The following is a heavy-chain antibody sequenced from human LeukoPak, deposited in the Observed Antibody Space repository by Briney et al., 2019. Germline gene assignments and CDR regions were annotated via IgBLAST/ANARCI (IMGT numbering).Heavy chain of an antibody. CDR3: AKELLWFGEPIATGNFDY. V-gene: IGHV3-23*01. CDR1: GFTFSSYA. J-gene: IGHJ4*02. Sequence: GGSLRLSCAASGFTFSSYAMTWVRQAPGKGLEWVSSISGSDYSTSYADSVKGRFTISRDNSKNTLYLQMNSLRAEDTAVYYCAKELLWFGEPIATGNFDYWGQGTLVTVSS. D-gene: IGHD3-10*01. CDR2: ISGSDYST.